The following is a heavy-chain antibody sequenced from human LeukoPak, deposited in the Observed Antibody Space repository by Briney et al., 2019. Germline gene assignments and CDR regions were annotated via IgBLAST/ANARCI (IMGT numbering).Heavy chain of an antibody. V-gene: IGHV4-61*02. CDR2: IYTSGST. CDR3: ARVYYSSSYDYWYFDL. J-gene: IGHJ2*01. D-gene: IGHD6-13*01. Sequence: PSETLSLTCTVSGGSISSGAYYWSWIRQPAGKGLEWIGRIYTSGSTNYNPSLKSRVTISVDTSKNQFSLKLSSVTAADTAVYYCARVYYSSSYDYWYFDLWGRGTLVTVSS. CDR1: GGSISSGAYY.